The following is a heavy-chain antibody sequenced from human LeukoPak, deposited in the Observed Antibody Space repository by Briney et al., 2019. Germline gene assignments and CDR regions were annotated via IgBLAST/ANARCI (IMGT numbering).Heavy chain of an antibody. CDR1: GGSISSYY. J-gene: IGHJ4*02. V-gene: IGHV4-4*07. D-gene: IGHD6-13*01. CDR2: IYTSGST. CDR3: ASFSSSWYGGEYYFDY. Sequence: SETLSLTCTVSGGSISSYYWSWIRQPAGKGLEWIGRIYTSGSTNYNPSLKSRVTMSVDTYKNQFSLKLSSVTGADTAVYYCASFSSSWYGGEYYFDYWGQGTLVTVSS.